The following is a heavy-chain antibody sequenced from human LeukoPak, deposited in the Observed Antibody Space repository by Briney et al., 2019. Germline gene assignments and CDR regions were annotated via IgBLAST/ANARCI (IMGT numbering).Heavy chain of an antibody. CDR2: ISSSSSYI. D-gene: IGHD2-2*01. Sequence: GGSLRLSCAASGFTFSSYSMNWVRQAPGKGLEWVSSISSSSSYIYYADSVKGRFTISRDNAKNSLYLQMNSLRAEDTAVYYCARAVYCSSTSCYRGYFEYWGQGTLVTVSS. CDR3: ARAVYCSSTSCYRGYFEY. CDR1: GFTFSSYS. V-gene: IGHV3-21*01. J-gene: IGHJ4*02.